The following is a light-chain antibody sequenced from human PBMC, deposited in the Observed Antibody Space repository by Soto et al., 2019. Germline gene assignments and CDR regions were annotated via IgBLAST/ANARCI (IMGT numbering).Light chain of an antibody. CDR1: QNVYNN. V-gene: IGKV3-15*01. J-gene: IGKJ4*01. CDR3: QQCRNWPLT. Sequence: EIVMTQSPATLSASPGEGATLSCKASQNVYNNLAWYQQRPGQPPRLLIYDASTRATGISARFSSSGYGTEFTLTISSLQSEDFAVYFCQQCRNWPLTFGGGTKVEIK. CDR2: DAS.